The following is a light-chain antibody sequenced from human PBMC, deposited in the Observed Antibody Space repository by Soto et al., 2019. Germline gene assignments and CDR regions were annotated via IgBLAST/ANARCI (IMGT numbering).Light chain of an antibody. Sequence: DIPMTQYPATLSASVGDRVTITCRASQNIYTWLAWYQQKPGKAPKLLIYEASSLETGVPSRFSGSGSGTEFALTISCLKPDDFSTDYCQQYNTFWTFGQGTKVGIK. CDR3: QQYNTFWT. CDR2: EAS. CDR1: QNIYTW. V-gene: IGKV1-5*03. J-gene: IGKJ1*01.